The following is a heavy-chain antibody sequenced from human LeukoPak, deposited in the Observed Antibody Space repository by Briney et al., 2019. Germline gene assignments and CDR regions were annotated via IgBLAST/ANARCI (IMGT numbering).Heavy chain of an antibody. Sequence: GGSLRLSCAASGFTFNQYWMHWVRQAPGAGLEWVSRLKTDGSRTNYADSVKGRFTISRDNARNTVYLQMNSLRAEDTAVYYCSRDHPGSNSLDYWGQGTLVTASS. J-gene: IGHJ4*02. CDR1: GFTFNQYW. D-gene: IGHD4-11*01. V-gene: IGHV3-74*01. CDR2: LKTDGSRT. CDR3: SRDHPGSNSLDY.